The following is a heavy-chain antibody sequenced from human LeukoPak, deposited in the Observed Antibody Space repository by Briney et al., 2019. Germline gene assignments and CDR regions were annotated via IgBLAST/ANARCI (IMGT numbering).Heavy chain of an antibody. CDR1: GYTFTSYG. CDR3: AREGATMVRGVISYCFDY. J-gene: IGHJ4*02. CDR2: IRAYNGNT. D-gene: IGHD3-10*01. V-gene: IGHV1-18*01. Sequence: PEASVKVSCKASGYTFTSYGISWVRQAPGQGLEWMGWIRAYNGNTNYAQKLQGRVTMTTDTSTSTAYMELRSLRSDDTAVYYCAREGATMVRGVISYCFDYWGQGTLVTVSS.